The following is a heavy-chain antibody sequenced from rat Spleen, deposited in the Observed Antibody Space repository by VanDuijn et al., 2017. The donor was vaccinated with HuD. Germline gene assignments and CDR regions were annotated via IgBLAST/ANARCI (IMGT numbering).Heavy chain of an antibody. CDR2: ISNSGGST. CDR3: TRWDY. CDR1: GFTFNNYW. Sequence: EVQLVESGGGLVQPGRSLKLSCVASGFTFNNYWMTWIRQAPGKGLEWVATISNSGGSTYYRDSVKGRFTISRDNAKSTLYLQMNILRSEDTATYYCTRWDYWGQGVMVTVSS. V-gene: IGHV5-31*01. J-gene: IGHJ2*01.